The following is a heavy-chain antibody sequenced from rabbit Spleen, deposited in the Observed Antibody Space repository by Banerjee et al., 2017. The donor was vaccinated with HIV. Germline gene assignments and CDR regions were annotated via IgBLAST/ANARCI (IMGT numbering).Heavy chain of an antibody. D-gene: IGHD1-1*01. Sequence: QEQLVESGGGLVKPEGSLKLSCTASGFSFSNKAVMCWVRQAPGKGLEWIACIYGGNSDNTYYASWAKGRFTISKTSSTTVTLQMTSLTAADTATYFCARVTIDSGYDFTLWGPGTLVTVS. CDR1: GFSFSNKAV. J-gene: IGHJ4*01. CDR2: IYGGNSDNT. V-gene: IGHV1S45*01. CDR3: ARVTIDSGYDFTL.